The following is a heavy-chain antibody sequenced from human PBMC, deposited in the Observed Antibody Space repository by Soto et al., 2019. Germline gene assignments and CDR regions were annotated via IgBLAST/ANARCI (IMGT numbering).Heavy chain of an antibody. CDR1: GYTFTSYG. J-gene: IGHJ5*02. Sequence: QVQLVQSGAEVKKPGASVKVSCKASGYTFTSYGISWVRQAPGQGLEWMGWISAYNGNTNYAQKLQGRVTMTTDTSPRTAYLGLRSLRSDDTAVYYWARVPRGSRWFDPWGQGTLVTVSS. V-gene: IGHV1-18*01. D-gene: IGHD3-10*01. CDR2: ISAYNGNT. CDR3: ARVPRGSRWFDP.